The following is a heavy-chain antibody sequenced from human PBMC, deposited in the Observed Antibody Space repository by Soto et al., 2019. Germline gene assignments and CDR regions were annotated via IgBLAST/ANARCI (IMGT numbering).Heavy chain of an antibody. CDR3: TRVKLLGFVVDPRTNARASDY. CDR2: IRNKANSYTT. J-gene: IGHJ4*02. D-gene: IGHD3-10*01. Sequence: EVQLVESGGNLVQPGGSLRLSCAASGFTFSDHYMEWVRQAPGKGLEWVGRIRNKANSYTTNYAASVKGRFTISRDDSKNSLYLQVNSLKTEDTAVYYCTRVKLLGFVVDPRTNARASDYWGQGTLVTVSS. CDR1: GFTFSDHY. V-gene: IGHV3-72*01.